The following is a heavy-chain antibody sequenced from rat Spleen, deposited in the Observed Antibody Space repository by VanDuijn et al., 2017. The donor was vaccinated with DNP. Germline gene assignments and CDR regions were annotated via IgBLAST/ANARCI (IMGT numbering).Heavy chain of an antibody. J-gene: IGHJ2*01. CDR3: TRKRLPGYNGYFDY. D-gene: IGHD1-4*01. Sequence: EVQLVESGGGLVLPGSPLELSCAASGFIFSTNWLNWIRQAPGKGLEWVASITPDGSITYYPDRVKGRFMISKDDVRNTGKLQMNNLRSEDTATYYCTRKRLPGYNGYFDYWGQGVMVTVSS. CDR1: GFIFSTNW. V-gene: IGHV5-35*01. CDR2: ITPDGSIT.